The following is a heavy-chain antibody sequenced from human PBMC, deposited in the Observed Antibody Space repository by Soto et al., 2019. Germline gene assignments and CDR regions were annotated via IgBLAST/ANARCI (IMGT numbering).Heavy chain of an antibody. CDR2: IHYSGTT. D-gene: IGHD6-13*01. CDR3: ARHRSPYSSSWYRLVYNWFDP. Sequence: PSETLSLTCTVSGTSISSYYWSWIRQPPGKGLEWIANIHYSGTTNYNPSLASRVTLSVDTSKNQFSLKLSSVTAADTAVYYCARHRSPYSSSWYRLVYNWFDPWGQGTLVTVSS. J-gene: IGHJ5*02. CDR1: GTSISSYY. V-gene: IGHV4-59*08.